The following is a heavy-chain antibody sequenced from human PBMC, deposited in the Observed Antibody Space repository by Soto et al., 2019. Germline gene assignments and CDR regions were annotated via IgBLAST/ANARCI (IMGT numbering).Heavy chain of an antibody. J-gene: IGHJ4*02. Sequence: GSLRLSCAASGFTFSSYGMHWVRQAPGKGLEWVAVISYDGSNKYYADSVKGRFTISRDNSKNTLYLQMNSLRAEDTAVYYCAGIAAHQAPIDYWGQGTLVTSPQ. CDR2: ISYDGSNK. V-gene: IGHV3-30*03. CDR3: AGIAAHQAPIDY. D-gene: IGHD6-13*01. CDR1: GFTFSSYG.